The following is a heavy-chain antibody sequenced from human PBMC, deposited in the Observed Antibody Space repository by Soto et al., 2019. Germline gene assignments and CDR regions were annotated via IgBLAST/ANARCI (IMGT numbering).Heavy chain of an antibody. CDR3: ANIAAGGWDFDY. V-gene: IGHV3-30*18. D-gene: IGHD6-13*01. Sequence: GGSLRLSCAASGFTFSSYGMHWFRQAPGKGLEWVAVISYDGSNKYYADSVKGRFTISRDNSKNTLYLQMTSLRAEDTAVYYCANIAAGGWDFDYWGQGTLVTVSS. CDR1: GFTFSSYG. CDR2: ISYDGSNK. J-gene: IGHJ4*02.